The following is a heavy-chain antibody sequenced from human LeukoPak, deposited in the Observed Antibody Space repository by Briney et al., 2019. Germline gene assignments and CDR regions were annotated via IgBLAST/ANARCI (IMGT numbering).Heavy chain of an antibody. D-gene: IGHD5-24*01. CDR2: ISAYNGNT. Sequence: GASVKVSCKASGYTFTSYDINWVRQAPGQGLEWMGWISAYNGNTNYAQKLQGRVTMTTDTSTSTAYMELRSLRSDDTAVYYCARGLQENLAWLRAFSAFDIWGQGTMVTVSS. V-gene: IGHV1-18*01. CDR3: ARGLQENLAWLRAFSAFDI. J-gene: IGHJ3*02. CDR1: GYTFTSYD.